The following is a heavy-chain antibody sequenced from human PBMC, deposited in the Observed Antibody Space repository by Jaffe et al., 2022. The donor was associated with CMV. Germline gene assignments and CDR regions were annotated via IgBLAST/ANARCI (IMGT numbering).Heavy chain of an antibody. CDR2: ISSSGSTI. CDR3: AREETITMIVVPYHRGDWYFDL. Sequence: EVQLVESGGGLVQPGGSLRLSCAASGFTFSSYEMNWVRQAPGKGLEWVSYISSSGSTIYYADSVKGRFTISRDNAKNSLYLQMNSLRAEDTAVYYCAREETITMIVVPYHRGDWYFDLWGRGTLVTVSS. D-gene: IGHD3-22*01. J-gene: IGHJ2*01. V-gene: IGHV3-48*03. CDR1: GFTFSSYE.